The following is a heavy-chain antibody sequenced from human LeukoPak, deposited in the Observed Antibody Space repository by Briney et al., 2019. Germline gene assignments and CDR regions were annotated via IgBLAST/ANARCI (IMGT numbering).Heavy chain of an antibody. D-gene: IGHD4-11*01. J-gene: IGHJ4*02. CDR1: GGSIRSSSYY. Sequence: PSETLSLTCTVSGGSIRSSSYYWGWIRQAPGKGLEWIGSIYYIGNAYYNASLNSRVTISVDTSKNQFFLKLNSVTAADTAVFYCASVRHYSDYARYFDYWGQGTLVTVSS. CDR2: IYYIGNA. CDR3: ASVRHYSDYARYFDY. V-gene: IGHV4-39*07.